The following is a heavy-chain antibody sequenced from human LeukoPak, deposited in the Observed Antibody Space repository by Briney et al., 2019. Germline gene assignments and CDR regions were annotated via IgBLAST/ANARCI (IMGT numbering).Heavy chain of an antibody. V-gene: IGHV3-20*04. CDR1: GFTFDDYG. CDR2: INWNGGST. D-gene: IGHD3-22*01. Sequence: AGGSLRLSCAASGFTFDDYGMSWVRQAPGKGLEWVSGINWNGGSTGYADSVKGRFTISRDNAKNSLYLQMNSLRAEDTALYYCARGYYDSSGYYWEYFDYWGQGTLVTVSS. CDR3: ARGYYDSSGYYWEYFDY. J-gene: IGHJ4*02.